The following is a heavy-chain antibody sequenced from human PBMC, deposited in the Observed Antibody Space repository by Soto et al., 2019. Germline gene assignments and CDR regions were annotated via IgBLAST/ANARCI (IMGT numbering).Heavy chain of an antibody. J-gene: IGHJ3*02. V-gene: IGHV4-39*01. CDR1: GGSISSRRCH. CDR2: STYSGTT. Sequence: SETLSLTCTVSGGSISSRRCHWSRIHPPPGKGLEWIASSTYSGTTFYNTSLKSQVTLSDDTSKNHFALKLSSVTAAETAVYYCARHGITGSYYDAFDIWGQGTMVT. D-gene: IGHD1-26*01. CDR3: ARHGITGSYYDAFDI.